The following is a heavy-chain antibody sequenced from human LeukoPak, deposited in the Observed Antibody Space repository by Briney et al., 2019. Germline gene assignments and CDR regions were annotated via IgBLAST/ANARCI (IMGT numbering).Heavy chain of an antibody. D-gene: IGHD1-26*01. V-gene: IGHV1-2*02. CDR2: INPNSGGT. J-gene: IGHJ4*02. CDR3: ARAFIVGYSPEEYFFDY. Sequence: ASVKVSCKASGYTFTGYYMHWVRQAPGQGLEWMGWINPNSGGTNYAQKFQGRVTMTRDTSISTAYMELSRLRSDDTAVYYCARAFIVGYSPEEYFFDYWGQGTLVTVSS. CDR1: GYTFTGYY.